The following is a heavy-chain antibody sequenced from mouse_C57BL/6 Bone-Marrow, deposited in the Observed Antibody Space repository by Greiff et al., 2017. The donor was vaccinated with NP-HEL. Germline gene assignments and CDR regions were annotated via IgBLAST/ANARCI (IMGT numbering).Heavy chain of an antibody. CDR2: IYPSDSET. CDR1: GYTFTSYW. V-gene: IGHV1-61*01. Sequence: QVQLQQSGAELVRPGSSVKLSCKASGYTFTSYWMDWVKQRPGQGLEWIGNIYPSDSETHYNQKFKDKATLTVDKSSSTAYMQLSSLTSEDSAVYYCARDSSGLPWFAYWGQGTLVTVSA. J-gene: IGHJ3*01. D-gene: IGHD3-2*02. CDR3: ARDSSGLPWFAY.